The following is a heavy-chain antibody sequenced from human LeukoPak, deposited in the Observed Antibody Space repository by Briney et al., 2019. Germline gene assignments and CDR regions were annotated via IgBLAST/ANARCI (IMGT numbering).Heavy chain of an antibody. Sequence: GASVKVSCEASGYTFTGCYMHWVRQAPGQGLEWMGWINPNSGGTNYAQKFQGWVTMTRDTSISTAYMELSRLRSDDTAVYYCARAGGAVAGKDYWGQGTLVTVSS. D-gene: IGHD6-19*01. J-gene: IGHJ4*02. V-gene: IGHV1-2*04. CDR1: GYTFTGCY. CDR3: ARAGGAVAGKDY. CDR2: INPNSGGT.